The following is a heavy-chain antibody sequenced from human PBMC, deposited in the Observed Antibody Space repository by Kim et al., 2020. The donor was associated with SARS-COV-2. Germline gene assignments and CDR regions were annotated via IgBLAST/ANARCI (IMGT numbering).Heavy chain of an antibody. V-gene: IGHV1-69*13. Sequence: SVKVSCKASGGTFSSYAISWVRQAPGQGLEWMGGIIPIFGTANYAQKFQGRVTITADESMSTAYMELSSLRSEDTAVYYCAGLWFKGVLPGYYYMDVWGKGTTVTVSS. CDR2: IIPIFGTA. D-gene: IGHD3-10*01. CDR3: AGLWFKGVLPGYYYMDV. J-gene: IGHJ6*03. CDR1: GGTFSSYA.